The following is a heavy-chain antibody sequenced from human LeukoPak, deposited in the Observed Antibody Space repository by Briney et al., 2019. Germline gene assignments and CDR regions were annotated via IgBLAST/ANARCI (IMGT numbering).Heavy chain of an antibody. CDR1: GFTFSSYA. CDR3: ARGRGYSGYELGY. J-gene: IGHJ4*02. CDR2: ISYDGSNK. Sequence: GRSLRLSCAASGFTFSSYAMHRVRQAPGKGLEWVAVISYDGSNKYYADSVKGRFTISRDNSKNTLYLQMNSLRAEDTAVYYCARGRGYSGYELGYWGQGTLVTVSS. V-gene: IGHV3-30*04. D-gene: IGHD5-12*01.